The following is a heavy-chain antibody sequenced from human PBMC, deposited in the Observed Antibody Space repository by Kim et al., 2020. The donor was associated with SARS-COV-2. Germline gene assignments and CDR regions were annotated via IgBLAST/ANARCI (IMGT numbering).Heavy chain of an antibody. CDR2: FYYSGST. Sequence: SETLSLTCNVSGASVNSDSYYWTWIRQPPGRGLEWIGYFYYSGSTNYNPSLKSRVNISADKSKNQFSLRLYSVTAADTAVYFCARGRLRFLQYFDYWGQG. CDR3: ARGRLRFLQYFDY. V-gene: IGHV4-61*01. J-gene: IGHJ4*02. CDR1: GASVNSDSYY.